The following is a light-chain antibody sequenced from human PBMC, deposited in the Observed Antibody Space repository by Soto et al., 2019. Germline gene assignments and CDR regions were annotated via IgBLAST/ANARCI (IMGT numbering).Light chain of an antibody. CDR2: WAS. J-gene: IGKJ1*01. CDR3: QQFYSTPWT. Sequence: DIVMTQSPDSLAVSLGERATINCKSSQNILFNSNNKNYLAWYQQKPGQSPKLLIYWASTRQSGVPDRFSGSGSGTDFTLTISSLQAEDVAVYYCQQFYSTPWTFGQGTKVDIK. CDR1: QNILFNSNNKNY. V-gene: IGKV4-1*01.